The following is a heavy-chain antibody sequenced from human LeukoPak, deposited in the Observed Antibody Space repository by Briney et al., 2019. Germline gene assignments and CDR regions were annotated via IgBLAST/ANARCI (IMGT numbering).Heavy chain of an antibody. CDR2: INHSGST. J-gene: IGHJ4*02. CDR1: GGSFSGYY. CDR3: ARHRNGWLQYYFDY. V-gene: IGHV4-34*01. Sequence: PSETLSLTCAVYGGSFSGYYWSWIRQPPGKGLEWIGEINHSGSTNYNPSLKSRVTISVDTSKNQFSLKLSSVTAADTAVYYCARHRNGWLQYYFDYWGQGTLVTVSS. D-gene: IGHD5-12*01.